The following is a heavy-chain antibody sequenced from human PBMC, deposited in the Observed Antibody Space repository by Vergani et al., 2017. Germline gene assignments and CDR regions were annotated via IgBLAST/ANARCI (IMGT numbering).Heavy chain of an antibody. Sequence: QLQLQESGPGLVKPLETLSLTCTVSGGSISSSTSYYCTWIRQPPGKRLEFIGLIYYNGNIYYDPSLKSRDTMSVDTSKNQFSLKLTSVTAADTSVYYFVRQGYAYGYFDAWGHGILVTVSS. CDR1: GGSISSSTSYY. V-gene: IGHV4-39*01. CDR3: VRQGYAYGYFDA. J-gene: IGHJ4*01. CDR2: IYYNGNI. D-gene: IGHD5-18*01.